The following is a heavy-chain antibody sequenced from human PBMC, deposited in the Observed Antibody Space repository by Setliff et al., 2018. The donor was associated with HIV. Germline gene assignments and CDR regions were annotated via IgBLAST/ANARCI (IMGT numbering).Heavy chain of an antibody. CDR2: TYTSGST. J-gene: IGHJ2*01. D-gene: IGHD4-17*01. V-gene: IGHV4-4*09. CDR3: ASSLNGDSEPWYFDL. CDR1: GGSISSYY. Sequence: PSETLSLTCTVSGGSISSYYWSWIRQSPGKGLEWIGYTYTSGSTNYNHNPSLKSRVTISVDTSKNQFSLNLSSVTAADTAVYYCASSLNGDSEPWYFDLWGRGTLVTVSS.